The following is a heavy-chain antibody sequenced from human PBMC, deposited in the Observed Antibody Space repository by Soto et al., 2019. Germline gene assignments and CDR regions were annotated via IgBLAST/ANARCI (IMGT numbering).Heavy chain of an antibody. CDR3: AHNGQQLGDPAGSYYYYGMDV. CDR1: GGTFSSYA. J-gene: IGHJ6*02. CDR2: IIPIFGTA. D-gene: IGHD6-13*01. Sequence: QVQLVQSGAEVKKPGSSVKVSCKASGGTFSSYAISWVRQAPGQGLEWMGGIIPIFGTANYAQKFQGRVTTTADDSTSTANMELSSLRSEDTAVYYCAHNGQQLGDPAGSYYYYGMDVWGQGTTVTVSS. V-gene: IGHV1-69*12.